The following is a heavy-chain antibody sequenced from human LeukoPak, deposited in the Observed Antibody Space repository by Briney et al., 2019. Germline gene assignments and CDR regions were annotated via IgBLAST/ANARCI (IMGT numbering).Heavy chain of an antibody. D-gene: IGHD6-13*01. CDR3: ARSRGGDSIAAAGNFDY. J-gene: IGHJ4*02. V-gene: IGHV5-51*01. CDR2: IYPGDSDT. CDR1: GYSFTGYW. Sequence: GESLEISCKGSGYSFTGYWIGWVRQMPGKGLEWMRIIYPGDSDTRYSPSFQGQVTISADESISTAYLQWSSLKASDTAMYYCARSRGGDSIAAAGNFDYWGQGTLVTVSS.